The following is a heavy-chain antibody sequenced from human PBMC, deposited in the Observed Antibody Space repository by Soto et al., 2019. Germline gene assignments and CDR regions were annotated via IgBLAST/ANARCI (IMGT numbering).Heavy chain of an antibody. V-gene: IGHV4-34*01. Sequence: ASETLSLTCAVYGGSFSGYYWSWIRQPPGKGLEWIGEINHSGSTNYNPSLKSRVTISVDTSKNQFSLKLSSVTAADTAVYYCASGRITIFGVVTPDLCYWGQGTLVTVSS. CDR3: ASGRITIFGVVTPDLCY. D-gene: IGHD3-3*01. CDR1: GGSFSGYY. J-gene: IGHJ4*02. CDR2: INHSGST.